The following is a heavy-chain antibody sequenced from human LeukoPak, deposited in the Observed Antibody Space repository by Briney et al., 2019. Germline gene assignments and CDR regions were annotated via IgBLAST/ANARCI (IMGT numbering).Heavy chain of an antibody. J-gene: IGHJ4*02. Sequence: ASVKVSCKASGYTFTSYGISWVRQAPGQGLEWMGRIIPILGIANYAQKFQGRVTITADKSTSTAYMELSSLRSEDTAVYYCAKYYYDSSGYFNFDYWGQGTLVTVSS. CDR2: IIPILGIA. CDR3: AKYYYDSSGYFNFDY. D-gene: IGHD3-22*01. CDR1: GYTFTSYG. V-gene: IGHV1-69*04.